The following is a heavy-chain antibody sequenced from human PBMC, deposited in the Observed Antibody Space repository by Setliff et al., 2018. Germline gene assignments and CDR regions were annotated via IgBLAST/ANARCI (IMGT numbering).Heavy chain of an antibody. Sequence: GGSLRLSCEGSGFSFNNYAISWVRQLPGKRPEWVSSISGSGGRTYYADSVKGRFTISRDNSRNSLYLQINSLRVEDTASYYCARDPNGDYVGAFDPWGQGILVTVSS. CDR1: GFSFNNYA. D-gene: IGHD4-17*01. J-gene: IGHJ5*02. CDR3: ARDPNGDYVGAFDP. CDR2: ISGSGGRT. V-gene: IGHV3-23*01.